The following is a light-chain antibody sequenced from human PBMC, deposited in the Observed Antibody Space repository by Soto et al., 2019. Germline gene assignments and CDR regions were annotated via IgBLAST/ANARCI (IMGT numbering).Light chain of an antibody. CDR2: GAS. J-gene: IGKJ5*01. Sequence: EIVLTQSPGTLSLTPGERATLSCRASQSVSSSYLAWYQQKPGRAPRLLIYGASSRATGIPARFSGSGSGTEFTLTISSLQSEDFAVYYCQQYNNWPAITFGQGTRLEV. CDR1: QSVSSSY. CDR3: QQYNNWPAIT. V-gene: IGKV3-15*01.